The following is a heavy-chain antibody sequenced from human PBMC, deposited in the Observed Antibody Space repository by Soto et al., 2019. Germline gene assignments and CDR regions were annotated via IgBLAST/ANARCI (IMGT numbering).Heavy chain of an antibody. J-gene: IGHJ6*02. CDR3: ARDLKSRARYCSSTSCPFDYYYGMDV. CDR1: GCSISSGGYY. CDR2: IYYSGST. D-gene: IGHD2-2*01. Sequence: TSETLSLTCTVSGCSISSGGYYWSWIRQHPGKGLEWIGYIYYSGSTYYNPSLKSRVTISVDTSKNQFSLKLSSVTAADTAVYYCARDLKSRARYCSSTSCPFDYYYGMDVWGQGTTVTVSS. V-gene: IGHV4-31*03.